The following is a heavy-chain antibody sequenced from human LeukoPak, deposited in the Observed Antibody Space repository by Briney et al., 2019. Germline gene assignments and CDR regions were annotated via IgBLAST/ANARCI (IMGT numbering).Heavy chain of an antibody. V-gene: IGHV3-53*01. CDR2: IYSGGTT. J-gene: IGHJ4*02. Sequence: GGSLRLSCAASGFTVSTNCMTWVRQAPGKGLEWVSTIYSGGTTYYADSVKGRFTISRDNSKNTLYLEMKSLRAEDTAVYYCARDNPSGGSSGWTGLDYWGQGTLVTVSS. CDR3: ARDNPSGGSSGWTGLDY. CDR1: GFTVSTNC. D-gene: IGHD6-19*01.